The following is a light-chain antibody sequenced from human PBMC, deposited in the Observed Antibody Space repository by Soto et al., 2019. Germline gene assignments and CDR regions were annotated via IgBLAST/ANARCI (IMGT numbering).Light chain of an antibody. Sequence: DIRMTQSPSSLSASVGDRVTITCRASQTISSWLAWYQQKPGKAPKLLIYKASTLKSGVPSRFSGSGSGTDFILTISSLQPEDFVTYYCQQSYSSPRTFGQGTKVDIK. CDR1: QTISSW. CDR2: KAS. J-gene: IGKJ1*01. V-gene: IGKV1-39*01. CDR3: QQSYSSPRT.